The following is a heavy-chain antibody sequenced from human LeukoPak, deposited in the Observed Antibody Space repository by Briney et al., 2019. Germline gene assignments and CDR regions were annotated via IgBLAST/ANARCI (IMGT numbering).Heavy chain of an antibody. CDR3: ARASYVDDSSGAYFDY. D-gene: IGHD3-22*01. V-gene: IGHV4-4*07. CDR2: IYSSGST. J-gene: IGHJ4*01. CDR1: GGSISSYY. Sequence: PSETLSLTCTVSGGSISSYYWSWIRQPAGKGLEWVGRIYSSGSTDYNPSRKSRVTMSVDTSKNKFSLKLSSVTAADTAVYYCARASYVDDSSGAYFDYWGLGTLVTVSS.